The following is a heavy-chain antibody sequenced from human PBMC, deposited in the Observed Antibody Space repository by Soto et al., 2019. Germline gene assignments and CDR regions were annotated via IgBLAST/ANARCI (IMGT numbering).Heavy chain of an antibody. V-gene: IGHV4-4*02. CDR2: IYYSGST. Sequence: SETLSLTCAVSGASISSTDWWSWVRQPPGKGLEWLGYIYYSGSTYYNPSLKSRVTISVDTSKNQFSLKLSSVTAADTAVYYCARDLQNYGMDVWGQGTTVTVSS. CDR3: ARDLQNYGMDV. J-gene: IGHJ6*02. CDR1: GASISSTDW.